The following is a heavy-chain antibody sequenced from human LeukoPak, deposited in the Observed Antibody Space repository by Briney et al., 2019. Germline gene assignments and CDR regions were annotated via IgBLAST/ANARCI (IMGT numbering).Heavy chain of an antibody. V-gene: IGHV3-23*01. CDR1: GFTVSNHG. CDR3: AKDDAWLRFGE. Sequence: PGGSLRLSCAASGFTVSNHGMKWVRQAPGKGLEWVSGISPSGDITDYADSVKGRFTSARDNSKDTLYLEVISLTAEDTAVYYCAKDDAWLRFGEWSQGTLVTVSS. J-gene: IGHJ4*02. CDR2: ISPSGDIT. D-gene: IGHD3-10*01.